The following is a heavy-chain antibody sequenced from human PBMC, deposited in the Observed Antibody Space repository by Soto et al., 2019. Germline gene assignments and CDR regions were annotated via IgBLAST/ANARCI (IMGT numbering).Heavy chain of an antibody. D-gene: IGHD3-22*01. V-gene: IGHV5-10-1*01. CDR2: IDPSDSYT. CDR1: GYSFTSYW. CDR3: ARHATHYYDSSGYYGRSAFDI. Sequence: GESLKISCKGSGYSFTSYWISWVRQMPGKGLEWMGRIDPSDSYTNYSPSFQGHVTISADKSISTAYLQWSSLKASDTAMYYCARHATHYYDSSGYYGRSAFDICGQGTMVTVSS. J-gene: IGHJ3*02.